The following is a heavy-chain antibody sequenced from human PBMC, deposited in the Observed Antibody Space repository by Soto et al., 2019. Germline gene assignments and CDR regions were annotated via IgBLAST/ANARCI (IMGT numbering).Heavy chain of an antibody. Sequence: QLQLQEPGPGLVKPSETLSLTCTFSGGSISSSSYYWGWIRQPPGKGLEWIGSIYYSGSTYYNPSLKIRVTLSVDTSKTQFSLKRSSVTDADTAVYYWARHEFDCSGGSCYSRFDYWGQGTLVTVSS. V-gene: IGHV4-39*01. CDR3: ARHEFDCSGGSCYSRFDY. CDR2: IYYSGST. D-gene: IGHD2-15*01. J-gene: IGHJ4*02. CDR1: GGSISSSSYY.